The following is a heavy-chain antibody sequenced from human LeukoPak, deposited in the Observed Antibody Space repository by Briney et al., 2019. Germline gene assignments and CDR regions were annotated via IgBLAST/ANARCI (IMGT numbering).Heavy chain of an antibody. CDR2: IKQDGSEN. CDR1: GFTFSSYW. Sequence: GGSLRLSCAASGFTFSSYWMSWVRQAPGKGLEWVANIKQDGSENYYVDSVKGRFIISRDNAKNSLYLQMNSLRAEDTAMYYCASVRSAYVWGSYRYSTEDYFDYWGQGTLVTVSS. CDR3: ASVRSAYVWGSYRYSTEDYFDY. V-gene: IGHV3-7*01. D-gene: IGHD3-16*02. J-gene: IGHJ4*02.